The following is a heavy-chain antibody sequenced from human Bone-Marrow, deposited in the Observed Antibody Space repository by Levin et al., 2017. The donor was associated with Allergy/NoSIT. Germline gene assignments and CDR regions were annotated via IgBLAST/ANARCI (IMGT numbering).Heavy chain of an antibody. Sequence: GESLKISCAASGFTVSSNYMSWVRQAPGKGLEWVSVIYSGGSTYYADSVKGRFTISRDNSKNTLYLQMNSLRAEDTAVYYCARDSSGHGSQFDYWGQRTLVTVSS. V-gene: IGHV3-66*01. CDR2: IYSGGST. CDR3: ARDSSGHGSQFDY. J-gene: IGHJ4*02. D-gene: IGHD6-19*01. CDR1: GFTVSSNY.